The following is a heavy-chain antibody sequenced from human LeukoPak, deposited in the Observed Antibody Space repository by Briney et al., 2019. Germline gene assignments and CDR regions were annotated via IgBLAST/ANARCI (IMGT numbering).Heavy chain of an antibody. CDR2: IYYSGNT. Sequence: PSETLSLTCTVSGGSITISSYYWGWIRQPPGKGLEWIGSIYYSGNTYYNPSLKSRVSISVDTSNNQFSLKLSSVTAADTAVYYCARGLLYSGSFARNWFDSWAGEPWSPSPQ. D-gene: IGHD1-26*01. CDR3: ARGLLYSGSFARNWFDS. CDR1: GGSITISSYY. J-gene: IGHJ5*01. V-gene: IGHV4-39*01.